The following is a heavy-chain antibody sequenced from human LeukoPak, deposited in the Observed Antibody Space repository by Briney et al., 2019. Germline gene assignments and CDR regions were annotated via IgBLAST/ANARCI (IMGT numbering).Heavy chain of an antibody. Sequence: GGSLRLSCVDSGFTFSSYWMSWVRQAPGKGLEWVANIKQDGSEKYYVDSVKGRFTISRDNAKNSLYLQMNSLRAEDTAVYYCARAGGGVLGYWGQGTLVTVSS. CDR1: GFTFSSYW. J-gene: IGHJ4*02. V-gene: IGHV3-7*03. D-gene: IGHD3-16*01. CDR2: IKQDGSEK. CDR3: ARAGGGVLGY.